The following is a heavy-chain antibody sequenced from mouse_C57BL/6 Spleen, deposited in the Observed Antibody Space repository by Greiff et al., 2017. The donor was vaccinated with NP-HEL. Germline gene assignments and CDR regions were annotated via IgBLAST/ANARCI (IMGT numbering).Heavy chain of an antibody. CDR3: ARDHGSSPGAY. CDR2: ISDGGSYT. D-gene: IGHD1-1*01. J-gene: IGHJ3*01. Sequence: EVKLMESGGGLVKPGGSLKLSCAASGFTFSSYAMSWVRQTPEKRLEWVATISDGGSYTYYPANVKGRFTISRDNAKNNLYLQMSHLKSEDTAMYYCARDHGSSPGAYWGQGTLVTVSA. CDR1: GFTFSSYA. V-gene: IGHV5-4*01.